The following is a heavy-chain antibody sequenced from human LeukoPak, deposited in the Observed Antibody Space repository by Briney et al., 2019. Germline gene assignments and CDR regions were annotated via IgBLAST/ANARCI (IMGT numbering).Heavy chain of an antibody. D-gene: IGHD3-22*01. CDR2: ISAYNGNT. CDR3: ATAMYYYDSSGYYYFDY. Sequence: ASVKVSCKASGYTFTTYNINWVRQAPGQGLEWRGWISAYNGNTNYAQKLQGRVTMTTDTSTSTAYMELRSLRPDDTAVYYCATAMYYYDSSGYYYFDYWGQGTLVTVSS. V-gene: IGHV1-18*01. CDR1: GYTFTTYN. J-gene: IGHJ4*02.